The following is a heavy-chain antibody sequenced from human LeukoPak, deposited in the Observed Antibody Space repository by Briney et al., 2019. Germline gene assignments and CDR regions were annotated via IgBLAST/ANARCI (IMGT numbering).Heavy chain of an antibody. Sequence: GGSLRLSCAASRFTFSNYWMHWVRQAPGKGLVWVSRIYTDGSSTSYADSVEGRFTISRDNAKNTLYLQMSSLRAEDTAVYYCARAVAGIDFWGQGTLVTVSS. J-gene: IGHJ4*02. CDR1: RFTFSNYW. D-gene: IGHD6-19*01. CDR3: ARAVAGIDF. V-gene: IGHV3-74*01. CDR2: IYTDGSST.